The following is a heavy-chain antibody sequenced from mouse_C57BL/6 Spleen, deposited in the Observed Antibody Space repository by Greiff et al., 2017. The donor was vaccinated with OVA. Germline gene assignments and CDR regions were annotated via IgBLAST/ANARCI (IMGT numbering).Heavy chain of an antibody. J-gene: IGHJ2*01. Sequence: VQGVESGAELVRPGTSVKMSCKASGYTFTNYWIGWAKQRPGHGLEWIGDIYPGGGYTNYNEKFKGKATLTADKSSSTAYMQFSSLTSEASAIYYCARTGDYDRGTNYFDYWGQGTTLTVSS. V-gene: IGHV1-63*01. CDR2: IYPGGGYT. CDR3: ARTGDYDRGTNYFDY. CDR1: GYTFTNYW. D-gene: IGHD2-4*01.